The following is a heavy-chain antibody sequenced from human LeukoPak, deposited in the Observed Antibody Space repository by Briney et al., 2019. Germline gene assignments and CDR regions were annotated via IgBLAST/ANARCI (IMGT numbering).Heavy chain of an antibody. D-gene: IGHD3-22*01. CDR3: ARDKDYYDSSGYYGYDAFDI. J-gene: IGHJ3*02. V-gene: IGHV1-2*02. Sequence: ASVKVSCKASGYTLTGYYMHWVRQAPGQGLEWMGWINPNSGGTNYAQKFQGRVTMTRDTSISTAYMELSRLRSDDTAVYYCARDKDYYDSSGYYGYDAFDIWGQGTMVTVSS. CDR1: GYTLTGYY. CDR2: INPNSGGT.